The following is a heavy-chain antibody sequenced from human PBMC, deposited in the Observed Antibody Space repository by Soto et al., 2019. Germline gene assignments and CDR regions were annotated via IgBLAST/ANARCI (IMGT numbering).Heavy chain of an antibody. D-gene: IGHD5-18*01. CDR2: ISGSGGST. CDR1: GFTFISYA. V-gene: IGHV3-23*01. J-gene: IGHJ4*02. CDR3: AKGKRGYSYGPGGY. Sequence: LRLSCAASGFTFISYAMSWVRQAPGKGLEWVSAISGSGGSTYYADSVKGRFTISRDNSKNTLYLQMNSLRAEDTAVYYCAKGKRGYSYGPGGYWGQGTLVTVSS.